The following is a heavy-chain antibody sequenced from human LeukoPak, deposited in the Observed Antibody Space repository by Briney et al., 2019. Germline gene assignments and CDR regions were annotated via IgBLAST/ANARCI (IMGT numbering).Heavy chain of an antibody. J-gene: IGHJ4*02. CDR3: ARGKYSFDY. Sequence: PGWSLRLSCAASGFTFSDSYMSWIRQAPGKGLEYISYISSSGSTIYYADSVKGRFTLSRDNAKNSLSLEMNSLRAEDTAVYYCARGKYSFDYWGQGTLVTVSS. CDR2: ISSSGSTI. CDR1: GFTFSDSY. V-gene: IGHV3-11*01.